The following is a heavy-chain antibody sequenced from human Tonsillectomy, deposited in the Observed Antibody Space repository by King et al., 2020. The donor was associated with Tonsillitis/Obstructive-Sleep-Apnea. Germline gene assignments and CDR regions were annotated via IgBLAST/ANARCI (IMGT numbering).Heavy chain of an antibody. V-gene: IGHV1-46*01. CDR3: ARDDVVGRYIDS. D-gene: IGHD1-14*01. CDR1: GYTFTRWY. CDR2: INPSDGIT. Sequence: VQLVESGAEVKTPGASVKVSCKASGYTFTRWYIHWVRQARGQGLEWMGIINPSDGITTYAQKFQGRVTMTTDTSASTAYLQLSSLRSEDTAVYYCARDDVVGRYIDSWGQGTLVTVSS. J-gene: IGHJ4*02.